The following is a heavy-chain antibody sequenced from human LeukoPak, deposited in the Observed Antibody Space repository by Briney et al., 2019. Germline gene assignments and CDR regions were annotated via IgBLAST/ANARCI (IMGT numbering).Heavy chain of an antibody. CDR1: GFTFTDYY. CDR2: ISSSGSML. CDR3: TRRPYSSSWYYFDY. V-gene: IGHV3-11*04. Sequence: GSLRLSCAASGFTFTDYYMSWVRQAPGKGLEWVSYISSSGSMLHYADSVEGRFTISRDNAKNSLYLQMSSLRVEDTAVYYCTRRPYSSSWYYFDYWGQGTLVTVSS. J-gene: IGHJ4*02. D-gene: IGHD6-13*01.